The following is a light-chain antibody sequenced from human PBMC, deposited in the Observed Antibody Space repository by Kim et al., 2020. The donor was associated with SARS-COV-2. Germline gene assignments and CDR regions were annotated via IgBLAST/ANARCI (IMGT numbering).Light chain of an antibody. CDR3: NSRESSANHWM. CDR2: GKN. Sequence: ALAQTVRLTCQGDNLRSYYASWYQQKPGQAPVLVFYGKNNRPSGIPDRFSGSYSGNTASLTITAAQAEDEADYYCNSRESSANHWMFGGGTQLTVL. V-gene: IGLV3-19*01. J-gene: IGLJ3*02. CDR1: NLRSYY.